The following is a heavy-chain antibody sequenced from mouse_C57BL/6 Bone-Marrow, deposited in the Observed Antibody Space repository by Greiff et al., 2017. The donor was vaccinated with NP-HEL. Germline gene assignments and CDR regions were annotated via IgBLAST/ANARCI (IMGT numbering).Heavy chain of an antibody. V-gene: IGHV1-42*01. D-gene: IGHD1-1*01. Sequence: EVQLQESGPELVKPGAAVKISCKASGYSFTGYYMNWVKQSPEKSLEWIGEINPSTGGTTYNQKFKAKATLTVDKSSSTAYMQLKSLTSEDSAVYYCARLNYYGSSYGYFDVWGTGTTVTVSS. CDR3: ARLNYYGSSYGYFDV. J-gene: IGHJ1*03. CDR2: INPSTGGT. CDR1: GYSFTGYY.